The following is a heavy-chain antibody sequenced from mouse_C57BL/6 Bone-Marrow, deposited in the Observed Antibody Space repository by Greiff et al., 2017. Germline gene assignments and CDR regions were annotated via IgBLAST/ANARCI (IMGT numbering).Heavy chain of an antibody. V-gene: IGHV1-9*01. J-gene: IGHJ2*01. Sequence: VKLVESGAELMKPGASVKLSCKATGYTFTGYWIEWVKQRPGHGLEWIGEILPGSGSTNYNEKFKGKATFPADTSSNTAYMQLSSLTTEDSAIYYCARSLDYGSPFDYWGQGNALTVSS. CDR3: ARSLDYGSPFDY. CDR2: ILPGSGST. D-gene: IGHD1-1*01. CDR1: GYTFTGYW.